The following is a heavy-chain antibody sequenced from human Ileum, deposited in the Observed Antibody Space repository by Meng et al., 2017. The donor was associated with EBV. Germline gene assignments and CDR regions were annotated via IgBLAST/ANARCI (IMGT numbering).Heavy chain of an antibody. Sequence: QLTDAGPGLVKSSETLSLTCSGSNGSVSSYGYYWTWIRQPPGKGLEWIGYMSYTGSTNYKSTLKSRVTISVDKSKNQFSLKLSSVTAADTAVYYCARERGGGDRGIQWGQGTLVTVSS. CDR3: ARERGGGDRGIQ. D-gene: IGHD2-21*02. CDR1: NGSVSSYGYY. V-gene: IGHV4-61*08. J-gene: IGHJ4*02. CDR2: MSYTGST.